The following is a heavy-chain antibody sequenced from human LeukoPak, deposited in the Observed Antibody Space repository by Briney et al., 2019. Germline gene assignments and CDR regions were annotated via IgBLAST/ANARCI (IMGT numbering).Heavy chain of an antibody. CDR2: INPNSGGT. CDR1: GYAFTGFH. J-gene: IGHJ3*02. D-gene: IGHD3-22*01. CDR3: VKGWDSSGYYAFDI. V-gene: IGHV1-2*02. Sequence: ASVKVSCKASGYAFTGFHIHWVRQAPGQGPEWMAWINPNSGGTKYAQKFQGRVTMTRDTSISTAYMEMSRLTSDDTAVYYCVKGWDSSGYYAFDIWGQGTMVTVSS.